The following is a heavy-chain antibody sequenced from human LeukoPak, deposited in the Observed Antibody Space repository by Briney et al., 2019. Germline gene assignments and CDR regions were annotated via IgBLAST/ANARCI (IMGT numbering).Heavy chain of an antibody. CDR1: GFTFSSYA. CDR2: ISGSGGST. J-gene: IGHJ4*02. CDR3: AKTLQYDYVWGSYRFDVVALDY. D-gene: IGHD3-16*02. Sequence: GGSLRLSCAASGFTFSSYAMSWVRQAPGKGLEWVSAISGSGGSTYYADSVKGRFTISRDNSKNTLYLQMNSLRAEDTAVYYCAKTLQYDYVWGSYRFDVVALDYWGQGTLVTVSS. V-gene: IGHV3-23*01.